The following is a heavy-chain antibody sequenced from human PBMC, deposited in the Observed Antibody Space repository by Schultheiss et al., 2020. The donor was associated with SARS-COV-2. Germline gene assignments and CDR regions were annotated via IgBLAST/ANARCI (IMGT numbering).Heavy chain of an antibody. CDR1: GGSISSGGYY. D-gene: IGHD1-1*01. J-gene: IGHJ3*02. V-gene: IGHV4-31*03. CDR2: IYYSGST. Sequence: SETLSLTCTVSGGSISSGGYYWSWIRQHPGKGLEWIGYIYYSGSTYYNPSLKSRVTISVDTSKNQFSLKLSSVTAADTAVYYCARDNWNGNVDAFDIWGQGTTVTVSS. CDR3: ARDNWNGNVDAFDI.